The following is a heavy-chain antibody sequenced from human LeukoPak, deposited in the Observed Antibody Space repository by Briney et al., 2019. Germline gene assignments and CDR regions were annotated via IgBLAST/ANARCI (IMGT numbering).Heavy chain of an antibody. CDR2: IWYDASNE. Sequence: GESLRLSCAASGFTFSSFGMHWVRQAPGKGLEWVAVIWYDASNEYYADSVKGRFTISRDNSKNTLFLQMNSLRDDDTAVYYCVRGVGVSRFNYFDPWGQGTLVIVSS. J-gene: IGHJ5*02. CDR1: GFTFSSFG. D-gene: IGHD3-10*01. CDR3: VRGVGVSRFNYFDP. V-gene: IGHV3-33*01.